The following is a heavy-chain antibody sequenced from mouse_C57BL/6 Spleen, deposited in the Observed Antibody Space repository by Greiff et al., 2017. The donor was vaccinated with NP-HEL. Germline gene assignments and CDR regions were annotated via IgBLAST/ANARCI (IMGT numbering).Heavy chain of an antibody. CDR2: IDPSDSYT. J-gene: IGHJ1*03. V-gene: IGHV1-50*01. CDR3: ARQVVAPPAYFDV. CDR1: GYTFTSYW. Sequence: VQLQQSGAELVKPGASVKLSCKASGYTFTSYWMQWVKQRPGQGLEWIGEIDPSDSYTNYNQKFKGKATLTVDTSSSTAYMQLSSLTSEDSAVYYCARQVVAPPAYFDVWGTGTTVTVSS. D-gene: IGHD1-1*01.